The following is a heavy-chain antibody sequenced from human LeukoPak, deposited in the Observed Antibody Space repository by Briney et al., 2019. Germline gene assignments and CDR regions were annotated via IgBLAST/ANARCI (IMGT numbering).Heavy chain of an antibody. Sequence: SVKVSCKASGGTFSSYAISWVRQAPGQGLEWMGRIIPILGIANYAQKFQGRVTITADKSTSTAYMELSSLRSEDTAVYYCATVPAAMISWFDPWGQGTLVTVSS. CDR1: GGTFSSYA. CDR3: ATVPAAMISWFDP. V-gene: IGHV1-69*04. J-gene: IGHJ5*02. D-gene: IGHD2-2*01. CDR2: IIPILGIA.